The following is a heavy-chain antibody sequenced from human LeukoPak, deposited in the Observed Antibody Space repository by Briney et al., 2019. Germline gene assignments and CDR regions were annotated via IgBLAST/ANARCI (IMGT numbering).Heavy chain of an antibody. CDR3: ARNRYYYGSGNYGVPNWFDP. CDR1: GGSFSGYY. J-gene: IGHJ5*02. D-gene: IGHD3-10*01. CDR2: INHSENT. V-gene: IGHV4-34*01. Sequence: PSETLSLTCAVYGGSFSGYYWSWIRQPPGKGLEWIGEINHSENTNYNPSLKSRVTISVDTSKNQFSLKLTSVTAADTAVYYCARNRYYYGSGNYGVPNWFDPWGQGTLVTVSS.